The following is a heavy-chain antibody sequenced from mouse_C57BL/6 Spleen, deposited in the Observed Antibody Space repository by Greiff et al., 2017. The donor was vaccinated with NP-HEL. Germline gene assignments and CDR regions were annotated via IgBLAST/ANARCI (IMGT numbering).Heavy chain of an antibody. J-gene: IGHJ2*01. CDR1: GYTFTDYE. D-gene: IGHD1-1*01. V-gene: IGHV1-15*01. Sequence: QVQLQQSGAELVRPGASVTLSCKASGYTFTDYEMHWVKQTPVHGLEWIGAIDPETGGTAYNQKFKGKAILTADKSSSTAYMELRSLTSEDSAVYYCTSERVTTVVVAFDYWGQGTTLTVSS. CDR2: IDPETGGT. CDR3: TSERVTTVVVAFDY.